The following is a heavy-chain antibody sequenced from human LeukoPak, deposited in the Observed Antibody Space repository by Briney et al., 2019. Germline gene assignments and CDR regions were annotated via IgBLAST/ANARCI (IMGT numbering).Heavy chain of an antibody. V-gene: IGHV3-7*02. CDR3: LRHHRDGYKDY. D-gene: IGHD5-24*01. CDR1: GFTFSSYW. J-gene: IGHJ4*02. Sequence: PGGSLRLSCAASGFTFSSYWMSWVRQAPGKGLEWVANINEDGSEKHYVDSVKGRFTISRDNAKNSLYLQMNSLRAEDTAVYYCLRHHRDGYKDYWGQGTLVTVSS. CDR2: INEDGSEK.